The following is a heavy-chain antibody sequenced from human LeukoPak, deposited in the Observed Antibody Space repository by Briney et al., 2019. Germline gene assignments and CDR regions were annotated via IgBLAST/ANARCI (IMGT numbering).Heavy chain of an antibody. V-gene: IGHV3-15*01. CDR3: TTLSELGYYMDV. CDR1: GFTFSNAW. Sequence: GGSLRLSCAASGFTFSNAWMSWVRQAPGKGLEWVGRIKSKTDGGTTDYAAPVKGRFTISRDDSKNTLYLQMNSLKTEDTAVYYCTTLSELGYYMDVWGKGTTVTVTS. CDR2: IKSKTDGGTT. J-gene: IGHJ6*03. D-gene: IGHD2/OR15-2a*01.